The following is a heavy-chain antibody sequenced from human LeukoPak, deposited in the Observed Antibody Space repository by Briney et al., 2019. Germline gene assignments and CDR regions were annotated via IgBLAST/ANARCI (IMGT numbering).Heavy chain of an antibody. CDR1: GFTVSNNY. Sequence: GGSLRLSCKASGFTVSNNYMNWVRQAPGKGLEWVALIYSGGSTQYADSVKGRFTISRDNSRNTLYLQMSSLRVEDTAVYYCARDPPGIAASVSGGWDQGILVTV. CDR3: ARDPPGIAASVSGG. J-gene: IGHJ4*02. CDR2: IYSGGST. V-gene: IGHV3-53*01. D-gene: IGHD6-13*01.